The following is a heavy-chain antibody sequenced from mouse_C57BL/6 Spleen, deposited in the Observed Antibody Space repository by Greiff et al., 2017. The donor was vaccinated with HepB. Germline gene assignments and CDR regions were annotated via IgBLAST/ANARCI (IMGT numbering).Heavy chain of an antibody. CDR2: IYPGDGNT. D-gene: IGHD2-2*01. Sequence: VQLQQSGPELVKPGASVKISCKASGYAFSSSWMNWVKQRPGKGLEWIGRIYPGDGNTNYNGKFKGKATLTADKSSSTAYMQLGSLTSEDSAVYFYARSAGYIYNYDMDYWGQGTSVTVSS. CDR1: GYAFSSSW. V-gene: IGHV1-82*01. J-gene: IGHJ4*01. CDR3: ARSAGYIYNYDMDY.